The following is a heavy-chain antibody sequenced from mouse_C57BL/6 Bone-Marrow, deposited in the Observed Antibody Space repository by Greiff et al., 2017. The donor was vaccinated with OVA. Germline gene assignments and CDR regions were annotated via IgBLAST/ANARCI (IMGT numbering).Heavy chain of an antibody. CDR1: GFTFSDYY. CDR2: ISNGGGST. D-gene: IGHD2-4*01. J-gene: IGHJ4*01. Sequence: EVQLMASWGGLVQPGGSLKLSCAASGFTFSDYYMYWVRQTPEKRLEWVAYISNGGGSTYYPDTVKGRFTISRDNAKNTLYLQMSRLKSEDTAMYYCARPYDYDYYYAMDYWGQGTSVTVSS. CDR3: ARPYDYDYYYAMDY. V-gene: IGHV5-12*01.